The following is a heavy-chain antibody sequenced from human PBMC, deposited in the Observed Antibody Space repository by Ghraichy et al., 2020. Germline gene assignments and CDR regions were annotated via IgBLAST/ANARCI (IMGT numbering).Heavy chain of an antibody. CDR2: FYYSSLIT. D-gene: IGHD1-26*01. J-gene: IGHJ4*02. V-gene: IGHV4-61*01. CDR1: GASVRSGSYF. Sequence: SETLSLTCTVSGASVRSGSYFWTWIRQPPGRGLEWIGYFYYSSLITNYKSSLKSRATISVDTTKNQSSLNLTSVTAADTAVYYWATAGYSGTRRESWGPGTRVTVSS. CDR3: ATAGYSGTRRES.